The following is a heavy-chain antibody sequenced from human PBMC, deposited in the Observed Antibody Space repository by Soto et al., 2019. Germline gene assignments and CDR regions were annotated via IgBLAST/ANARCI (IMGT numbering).Heavy chain of an antibody. CDR1: GFTFSSYG. D-gene: IGHD2-21*01. CDR3: AREPQYGGNSHYYGMDV. CDR2: IWYDGSNK. J-gene: IGHJ6*02. Sequence: GGSLRLSCAASGFTFSSYGMHWVRQAPGKGLEWVAVIWYDGSNKYYADSVKGGFTMSRDNSKNTLYLQMNSLRAEDTAVYYCAREPQYGGNSHYYGMDVWGQGTTVTVSS. V-gene: IGHV3-33*01.